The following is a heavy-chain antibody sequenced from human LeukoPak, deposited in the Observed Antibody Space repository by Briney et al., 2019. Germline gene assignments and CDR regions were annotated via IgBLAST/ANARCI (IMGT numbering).Heavy chain of an antibody. D-gene: IGHD3-22*01. J-gene: IGHJ4*02. CDR2: IRGSGTVT. CDR3: AKSLDYDGGVLWALPQY. Sequence: GGSLRLSCAASGFTFTSYAMSWVRQPPGKGLEWASVIRGSGTVTYFADSVKGRFAVSRDNSKNTLYLQMSSLRAEDTAIYYCAKSLDYDGGVLWALPQYWGQGTLVTVSS. V-gene: IGHV3-23*01. CDR1: GFTFTSYA.